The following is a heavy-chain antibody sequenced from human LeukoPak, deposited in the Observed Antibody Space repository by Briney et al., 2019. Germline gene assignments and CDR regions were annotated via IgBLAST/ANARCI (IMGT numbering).Heavy chain of an antibody. V-gene: IGHV3-9*01. D-gene: IGHD5-12*01. J-gene: IGHJ4*02. CDR3: AKGGYDFDY. Sequence: GWSLRLSCASSGFTFSSYAMSWVRQPPGKGLDWVSVISWNSGSIGYADSVKGRFTVSRDNAKISLYLEMHSLRAEDTDLYYCAKGGYDFDYWGQGTLVTVSS. CDR2: ISWNSGSI. CDR1: GFTFSSYA.